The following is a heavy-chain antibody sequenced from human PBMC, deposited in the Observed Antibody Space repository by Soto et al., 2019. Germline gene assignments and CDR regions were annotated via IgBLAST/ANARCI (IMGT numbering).Heavy chain of an antibody. J-gene: IGHJ4*02. CDR1: GGTFSSYA. D-gene: IGHD2-8*01. CDR3: ARQLVYAKYSVLSHFDY. CDR2: IIPIFGTA. V-gene: IGHV1-69*13. Sequence: SVKVSCKASGGTFSSYAISWVRQAPGQGLEWMGGIIPIFGTANYAQKFQGRVTITADESTSTAYMELSSLRSEDTAVYYCARQLVYAKYSVLSHFDYWGQGTLVTVSS.